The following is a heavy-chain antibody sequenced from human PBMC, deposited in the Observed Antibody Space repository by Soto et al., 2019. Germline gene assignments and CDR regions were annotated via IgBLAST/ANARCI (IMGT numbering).Heavy chain of an antibody. CDR3: AIHSLDYGDYECYFDY. D-gene: IGHD4-17*01. CDR2: IYYSGST. CDR1: GGSISSGGYY. Sequence: PSETLSLTCTVSGGSISSGGYYWSWIRQHPGKGLEWIGYIYYSGSTNYNPSLKSRVTISVDTSKNQFSLKLSSVTAADTAVYYSAIHSLDYGDYECYFDYWGQGTLVTVSS. J-gene: IGHJ4*02. V-gene: IGHV4-61*08.